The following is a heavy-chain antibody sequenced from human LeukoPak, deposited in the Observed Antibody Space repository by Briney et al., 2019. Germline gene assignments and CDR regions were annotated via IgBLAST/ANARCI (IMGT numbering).Heavy chain of an antibody. D-gene: IGHD1-26*01. CDR3: AREVGELLIGDI. CDR1: GGTFSSYA. V-gene: IGHV1-69*04. J-gene: IGHJ3*02. Sequence: ASVKVSCKASGGTFSSYAISWVRQAPGQGLEWMGRIIPILGIANYAQKFQGRATITADKSTSTAYMELSSLRSEDTAVYYCAREVGELLIGDIRGQGTMVTVSS. CDR2: IIPILGIA.